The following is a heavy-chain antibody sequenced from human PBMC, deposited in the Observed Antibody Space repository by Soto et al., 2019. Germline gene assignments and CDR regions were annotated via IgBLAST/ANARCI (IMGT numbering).Heavy chain of an antibody. CDR3: ARDWGHDAFDI. V-gene: IGHV4-34*01. CDR2: INHSGST. Sequence: SETLSLTCAVYGGSFSGYYWSWIRQPPGKGLEWIGEINHSGSTNYNPSLKSRVTISVDTSKNQFSLKLSSVTAADTAVYYCARDWGHDAFDIWGQGTMVTVSS. J-gene: IGHJ3*02. CDR1: GGSFSGYY. D-gene: IGHD7-27*01.